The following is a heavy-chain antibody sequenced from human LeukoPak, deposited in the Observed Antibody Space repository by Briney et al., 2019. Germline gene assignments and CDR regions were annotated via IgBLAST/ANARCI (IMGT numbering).Heavy chain of an antibody. CDR1: GYTFTGYY. D-gene: IGHD2-15*01. J-gene: IGHJ3*02. Sequence: GASVKVSCKASGYTFTGYYMHWVRQAPGQGLEWMGGILPIFETTNYAQKFQARVTITADESTSTAYMEMSSLRSEDTAAYYCGRVSCGGNCYSLIGTFDIWSQGTMVTVSS. CDR2: ILPIFETT. CDR3: GRVSCGGNCYSLIGTFDI. V-gene: IGHV1-69*13.